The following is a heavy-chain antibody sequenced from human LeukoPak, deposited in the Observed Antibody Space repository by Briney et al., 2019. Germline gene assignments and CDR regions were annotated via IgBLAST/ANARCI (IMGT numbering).Heavy chain of an antibody. D-gene: IGHD3-9*01. CDR3: ARDYDILTGYPAFDS. Sequence: GASVKVSCKASGYTFTSYGISWVRQAPGQGLEWMGWISAYNGNTNYAQKLQGRVTMTTDTSTSTAYMELRSLRSDDTAVYYCARDYDILTGYPAFDSWGQGTLVTVSS. CDR2: ISAYNGNT. J-gene: IGHJ4*02. CDR1: GYTFTSYG. V-gene: IGHV1-18*01.